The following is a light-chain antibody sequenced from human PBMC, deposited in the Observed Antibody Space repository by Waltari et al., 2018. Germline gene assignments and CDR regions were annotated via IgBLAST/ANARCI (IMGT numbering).Light chain of an antibody. V-gene: IGKV3-15*01. CDR1: QIIDTN. J-gene: IGKJ4*01. CDR2: GAS. CDR3: QQYHDWPIT. Sequence: EILMTQSPVTLSVSPGEGVTLSCWASQIIDTNLAWYQQQPGQTPRLLMHGASTRAAGVPLRFSGSGSGTEFTLTISSLQSEDVAVYYCQQYHDWPITFGGG.